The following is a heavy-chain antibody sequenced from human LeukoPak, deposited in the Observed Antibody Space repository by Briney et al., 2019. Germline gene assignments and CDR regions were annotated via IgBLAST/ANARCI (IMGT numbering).Heavy chain of an antibody. CDR3: ARADGDYVFDY. Sequence: PGGSLRLSRAASGFTFSNYWMSWVRQAPGKGLEWVANIKQDGSEKYCVDSVKGRFTISRDNAKNSLFLQMNSLRAEDTAVYYCARADGDYVFDYWGQGTLVTVSS. J-gene: IGHJ4*02. CDR1: GFTFSNYW. V-gene: IGHV3-7*05. CDR2: IKQDGSEK. D-gene: IGHD4-17*01.